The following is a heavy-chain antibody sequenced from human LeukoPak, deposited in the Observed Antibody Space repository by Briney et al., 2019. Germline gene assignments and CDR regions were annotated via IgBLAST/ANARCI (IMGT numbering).Heavy chain of an antibody. CDR3: TRTSRHFYGSGSNLKPWPDGMDV. CDR2: TGGT. CDR1: GDSTSNYY. V-gene: IGHV4-59*01. J-gene: IGHJ6*02. Sequence: SETLSLTCTVSGDSTSNYYWTWIRQPPGKGLEWIGYTGGTKYNPSLKSRVTISVDTSNNEVSLKLTTVTAADTAVYYCTRTSRHFYGSGSNLKPWPDGMDVWGQGTTVTVSS. D-gene: IGHD3-10*01.